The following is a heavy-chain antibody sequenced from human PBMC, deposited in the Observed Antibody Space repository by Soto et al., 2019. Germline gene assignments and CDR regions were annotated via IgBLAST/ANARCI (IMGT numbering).Heavy chain of an antibody. CDR3: GSRGNSYGDRRVYFDY. CDR1: GFTVSSNY. V-gene: IGHV3-53*04. J-gene: IGHJ4*02. Sequence: EVQLVESGGGLVQPGGSLRLSCAASGFTVSSNYMSWVRQAPGKGLEWVSVIYSGGSTYYADSVKGRFTISRHNSKNTLYLKRNGLRAEDTAVYYYGSRGNSYGDRRVYFDYGGQGTLVTVSS. CDR2: IYSGGST. D-gene: IGHD5-18*01.